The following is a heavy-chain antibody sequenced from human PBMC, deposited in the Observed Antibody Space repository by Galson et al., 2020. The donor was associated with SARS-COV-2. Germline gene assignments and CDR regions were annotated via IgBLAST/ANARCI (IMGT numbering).Heavy chain of an antibody. D-gene: IGHD3-22*01. CDR2: MSYSGSP. V-gene: IGHV4-59*08. CDR1: GGSISSHY. J-gene: IGHJ4*02. CDR3: ARHLTYFYDSGGYFPLDY. Sequence: SETLSLTCSVSGGSISSHYWSWLRQPPGKGLEWIAYMSYSGSPNYNPSLKSRVTVSVDTSKNQLSLILTSVTDADTAVYYCARHLTYFYDSGGYFPLDYWGQGSLVTVSS.